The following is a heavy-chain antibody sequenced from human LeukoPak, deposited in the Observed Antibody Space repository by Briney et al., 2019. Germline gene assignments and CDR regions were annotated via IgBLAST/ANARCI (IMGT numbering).Heavy chain of an antibody. J-gene: IGHJ4*02. D-gene: IGHD6-6*01. CDR2: IYYSGST. CDR3: ARDDASSSSFDY. V-gene: IGHV4-30-4*02. CDR1: GGSISSGDYY. Sequence: SETLSLTCTVSGGSISSGDYYWSWIRQPPGKGLEWIGYIYYSGSTYYNPSLKSRVTISVDTSKSQFSLKLSSVTAADTAVYYCARDDASSSSFDYWGQGTLVTVSS.